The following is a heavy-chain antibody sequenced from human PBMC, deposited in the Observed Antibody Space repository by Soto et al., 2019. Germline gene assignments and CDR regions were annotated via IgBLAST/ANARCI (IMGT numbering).Heavy chain of an antibody. J-gene: IGHJ2*01. CDR2: ILYSGST. V-gene: IGHV4-59*01. CDR3: ARAGSPIWYFDL. Sequence: QVQLQESGPGLVKPSETLSLTCTVSGDSISSYYWSWIRQPPGKGLEWIGHILYSGSTNYNPALKRRATISVDTSKNQFSLNLSSVTAADTAVYYCARAGSPIWYFDLWGRGTLVTVSS. CDR1: GDSISSYY.